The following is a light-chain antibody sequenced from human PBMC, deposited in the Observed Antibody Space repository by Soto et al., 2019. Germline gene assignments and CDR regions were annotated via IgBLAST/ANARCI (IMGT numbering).Light chain of an antibody. CDR3: QHCHEYPYI. CDR1: QTISTY. J-gene: IGKJ2*01. Sequence: DIQMTQSPSSLSASVGDRVTITCRASQTISTYLNWYQQKPGKAPRLLIYDASRLESGVPSRFSGSGSGTEFTLTITSLQPDDFATYYCQHCHEYPYIFGQGTKVDIK. V-gene: IGKV1-39*01. CDR2: DAS.